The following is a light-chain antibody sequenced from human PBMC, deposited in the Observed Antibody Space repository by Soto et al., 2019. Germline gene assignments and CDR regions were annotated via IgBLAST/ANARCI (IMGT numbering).Light chain of an antibody. Sequence: DIQMTQSPSTLSGSVGARVTITCRASQTVSSWLAWDQQKPGKAPKGLIDAAFNFHSGVPSRFSGSGSGTDFTPTINSLQPEDYATYYCQQFHSFPSTFGQGTRLEIK. J-gene: IGKJ5*01. V-gene: IGKV1-5*01. CDR1: QTVSSW. CDR3: QQFHSFPST. CDR2: AAF.